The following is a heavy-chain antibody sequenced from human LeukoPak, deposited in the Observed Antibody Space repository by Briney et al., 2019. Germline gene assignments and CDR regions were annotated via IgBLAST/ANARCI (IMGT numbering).Heavy chain of an antibody. CDR1: GFTFSGYA. V-gene: IGHV3-30-3*01. CDR3: ARDLGYCSGGSCYLYYYYYYGMDV. Sequence: PGGSLRLSCAASGFTFSGYAMHWVRQAPGKGLEWVAVISYDGSNKYYADSVKGRFTISRDNSKNTLYLQMNSLRAEDTAVYYCARDLGYCSGGSCYLYYYYYYGMDVWGQGTTVTVSS. J-gene: IGHJ6*02. CDR2: ISYDGSNK. D-gene: IGHD2-15*01.